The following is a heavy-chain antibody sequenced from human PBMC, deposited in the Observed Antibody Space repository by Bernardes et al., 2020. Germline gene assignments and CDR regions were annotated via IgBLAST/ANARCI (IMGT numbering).Heavy chain of an antibody. CDR2: IYPGDSGT. J-gene: IGHJ5*02. CDR3: ARTPPGTWGFDP. CDR1: GYDFTKYW. Sequence: GESLKISCKASGYDFTKYWIGRVRQMPGKGLEWMGLIYPGDSGTRYSPSFQGQVTISADKSISTAYLQWSSLKASDTAMYYCARTPPGTWGFDPWGQGTLVTVSS. V-gene: IGHV5-51*01. D-gene: IGHD3-10*01.